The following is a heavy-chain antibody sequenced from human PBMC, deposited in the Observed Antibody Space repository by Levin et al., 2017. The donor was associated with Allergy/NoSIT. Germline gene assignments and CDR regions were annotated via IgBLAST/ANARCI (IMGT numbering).Heavy chain of an antibody. CDR2: ISGSGGFT. J-gene: IGHJ4*01. Sequence: GGSLRLSYGASGFAFSAYAMHWVRQAPGKGLQWVAVISGSGGFTYYADSVKGRFTVSRDNSKNTVYLQLRSLRAEDTAVYFCAKVTSSSSNYFDYWGHGTLVTVSS. CDR1: GFAFSAYA. D-gene: IGHD6-13*01. CDR3: AKVTSSSSNYFDY. V-gene: IGHV3-23*01.